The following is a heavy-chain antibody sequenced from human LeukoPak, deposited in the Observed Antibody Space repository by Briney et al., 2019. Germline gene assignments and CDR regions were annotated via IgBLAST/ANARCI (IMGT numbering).Heavy chain of an antibody. D-gene: IGHD4-17*01. Sequence: SETLSLTCTVSGVSISSYYWSWIRQPPGKGLEWIGYIYYSGSTNYNPSLKSRVTISLDTSKNQFSLKLSSVTAADTAVYYCARGDYGEIDYWGQGTLVTVSS. CDR3: ARGDYGEIDY. CDR2: IYYSGST. V-gene: IGHV4-59*08. J-gene: IGHJ4*02. CDR1: GVSISSYY.